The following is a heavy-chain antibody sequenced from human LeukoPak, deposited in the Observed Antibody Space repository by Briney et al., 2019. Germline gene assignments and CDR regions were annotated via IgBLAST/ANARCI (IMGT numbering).Heavy chain of an antibody. J-gene: IGHJ4*02. CDR1: GYSISSGYY. D-gene: IGHD3-22*01. CDR3: ASAAIYYYDSSGWTHPYYFDY. V-gene: IGHV4-4*07. Sequence: SETLSLTCTVSGYSISSGYYWSWIRQPAGKGLEWIGRIYTSGSTNYNPSLKSRVTMSVDTSKNQFSLKLSSVTAADTAVYYCASAAIYYYDSSGWTHPYYFDYWGQGTLVTVSS. CDR2: IYTSGST.